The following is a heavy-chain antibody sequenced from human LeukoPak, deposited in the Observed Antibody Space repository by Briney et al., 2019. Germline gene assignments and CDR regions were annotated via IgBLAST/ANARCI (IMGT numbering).Heavy chain of an antibody. CDR3: ARHRVPAAIIWFDP. D-gene: IGHD2-2*01. J-gene: IGHJ5*02. Sequence: PSETLSLTCTVSGGSISSNNYYWGWIRQPPGKGLEWIGSIYYSGSTYYNPSLKSRVTILVDTSKKQFSLKLSSVTAADTAVYYCARHRVPAAIIWFDPWGQGTLVTVSS. CDR2: IYYSGST. CDR1: GGSISSNNYY. V-gene: IGHV4-39*01.